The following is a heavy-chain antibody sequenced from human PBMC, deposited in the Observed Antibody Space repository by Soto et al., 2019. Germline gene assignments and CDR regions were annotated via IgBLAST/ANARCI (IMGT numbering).Heavy chain of an antibody. D-gene: IGHD4-17*01. CDR1: GFTFSNVW. J-gene: IGHJ6*02. CDR3: ATDYSFGDYLPSYGLDV. V-gene: IGHV3-15*07. Sequence: EVQLVESGGGLVKPGGSLRLSCAASGFTFSNVWMNWVRQAPGKGLEWIGRIKSKTDGGTTDFAAPVIGRFTISRDDSKNTLYLQMRSLKTEDTAVYYCATDYSFGDYLPSYGLDVWGQGTTVTVSS. CDR2: IKSKTDGGTT.